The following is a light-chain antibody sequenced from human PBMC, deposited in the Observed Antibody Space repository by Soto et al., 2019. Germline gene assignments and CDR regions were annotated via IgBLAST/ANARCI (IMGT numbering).Light chain of an antibody. J-gene: IGKJ5*01. V-gene: IGKV3-15*01. CDR1: QSVGSN. Sequence: EIVMTQSPATLSVSQGKRATLSCRVSQSVGSNLAWYQQTPGQAPRLLXYGASTRANGIPARFSGSGSGTEFTLTISSLQSEDFAVYDCQQYNNCPPITFGQGTRLEI. CDR3: QQYNNCPPIT. CDR2: GAS.